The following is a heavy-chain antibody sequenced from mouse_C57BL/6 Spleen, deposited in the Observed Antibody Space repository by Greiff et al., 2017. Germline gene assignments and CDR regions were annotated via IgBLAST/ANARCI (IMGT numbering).Heavy chain of an antibody. D-gene: IGHD2-5*01. CDR3: ARWGDYSNYGFAY. V-gene: IGHV1-80*01. CDR1: GYAFSSYW. CDR2: IYPGDGDT. Sequence: VQLQQSGAELVKPGASVKISCKASGYAFSSYWMNWVKQRPGKGLEWIGQIYPGDGDTNYNGKFKGKATLTADKSSSTAYMQLSSLTSEDSAVYFCARWGDYSNYGFAYWGQGTLVTVSA. J-gene: IGHJ3*01.